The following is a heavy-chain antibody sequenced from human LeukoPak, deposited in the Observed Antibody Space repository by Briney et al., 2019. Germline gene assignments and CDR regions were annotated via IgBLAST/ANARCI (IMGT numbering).Heavy chain of an antibody. J-gene: IGHJ6*03. CDR3: ARRGVATMTYYYYYMDV. CDR1: GGSISSYY. V-gene: IGHV4-59*01. CDR2: IYYSGST. D-gene: IGHD5-12*01. Sequence: SETLSLTCTVSGGSISSYYWSWIRQPPGKGLEWIGYIYYSGSTNYNPSLKSRVTISVDTSKNQFSLKLSSVTAADTAVYYCARRGVATMTYYYYYMDVWGKGTTVTVSS.